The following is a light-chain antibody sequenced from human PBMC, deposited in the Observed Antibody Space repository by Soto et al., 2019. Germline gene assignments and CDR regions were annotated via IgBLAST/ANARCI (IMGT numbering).Light chain of an antibody. J-gene: IGKJ1*01. V-gene: IGKV1-5*03. CDR1: QTISSW. CDR2: KAS. Sequence: DIQMTQSPSTLSGSVGDRVTITCRASQTISSWVAWYQQKPGKAPKLLIYKASTLKSGVPSRFSGSGSGTEFTLTISSLQSEDFAVYYCHQYNFWPTFGQGTKVDIK. CDR3: HQYNFWPT.